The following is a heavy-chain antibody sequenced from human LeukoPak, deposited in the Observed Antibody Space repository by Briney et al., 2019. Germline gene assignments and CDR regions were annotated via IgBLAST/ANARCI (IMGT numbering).Heavy chain of an antibody. J-gene: IGHJ5*02. V-gene: IGHV3-30*04. CDR3: ATWRYCSGRSCYSGWLDP. CDR2: ISYDGSNK. Sequence: PGGSLRLSCAASGFTFSSYAMHWVRQAPGKGLEWVAVISYDGSNKYYADSVKGRFTISRDDSKSTLYLQMNSLKAEDTAVYYCATWRYCSGRSCYSGWLDPWGQGTLVSVSS. D-gene: IGHD2-15*01. CDR1: GFTFSSYA.